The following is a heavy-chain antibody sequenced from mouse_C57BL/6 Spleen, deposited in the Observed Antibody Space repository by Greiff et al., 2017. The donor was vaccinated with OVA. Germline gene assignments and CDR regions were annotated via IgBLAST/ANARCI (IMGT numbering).Heavy chain of an antibody. CDR3: ARGAYYSNYHAMDY. Sequence: EVQLVESGGGLVQPGGSLKLSCAASGFTFSDYGMAWVRQAPRKGPEWVAFISNLAYSIYYADTVTGRFTISRENAKNTRYLEMSSLRSEDTAMYYCARGAYYSNYHAMDYWGQGTSVTVSS. J-gene: IGHJ4*01. CDR1: GFTFSDYG. V-gene: IGHV5-15*01. CDR2: ISNLAYSI. D-gene: IGHD2-5*01.